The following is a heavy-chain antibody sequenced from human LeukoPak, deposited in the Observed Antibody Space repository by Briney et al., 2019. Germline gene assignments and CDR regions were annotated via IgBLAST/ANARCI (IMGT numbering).Heavy chain of an antibody. CDR1: GYSFTSYW. Sequence: GESLRISCKGSGYSFTSYWISWVRQMPGKGLEWIGRIDPSDSYTNYSLSFQGHVTISADKSLSTADLQWSSLKASDTAMYYCARHEDPLWYSGSSAAYFDYWGQGTLVTVS. J-gene: IGHJ4*02. V-gene: IGHV5-10-1*01. D-gene: IGHD6-6*01. CDR2: IDPSDSYT. CDR3: ARHEDPLWYSGSSAAYFDY.